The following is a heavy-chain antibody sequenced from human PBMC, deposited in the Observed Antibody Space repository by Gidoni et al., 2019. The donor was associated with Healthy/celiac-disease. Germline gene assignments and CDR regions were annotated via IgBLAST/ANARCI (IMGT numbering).Heavy chain of an antibody. J-gene: IGHJ6*02. D-gene: IGHD3-22*01. CDR3: ARVITYSSIHYYYGMDV. CDR2: ISSSSSYI. Sequence: EVQLVESGGGLVRPGGSLRLSCAASGFPFSSYSMNWVRQAPGKGLEWVPSISSSSSYIYYADSVKGRFTISRDNAKNSLYLQMNSLRAEDTAVYYCARVITYSSIHYYYGMDVWGQGTTVTVSS. CDR1: GFPFSSYS. V-gene: IGHV3-21*01.